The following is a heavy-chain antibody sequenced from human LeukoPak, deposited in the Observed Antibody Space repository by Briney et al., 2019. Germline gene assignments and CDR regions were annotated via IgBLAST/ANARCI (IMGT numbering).Heavy chain of an antibody. Sequence: GGSLRLSCAASGFAFRDFAMTWVRQAPGKGLEWVAVISYDGSNKYYADSVKGRFTISRDNSKNALYLQMNSLRAEDTAVYYCARVPTLVAPFDYWGQGTLVTVSS. CDR2: ISYDGSNK. CDR1: GFAFRDFA. CDR3: ARVPTLVAPFDY. V-gene: IGHV3-30-3*01. J-gene: IGHJ4*02. D-gene: IGHD4-23*01.